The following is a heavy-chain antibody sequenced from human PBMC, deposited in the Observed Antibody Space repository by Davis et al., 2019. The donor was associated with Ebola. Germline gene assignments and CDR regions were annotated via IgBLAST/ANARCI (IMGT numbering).Heavy chain of an antibody. D-gene: IGHD3-10*01. J-gene: IGHJ6*02. CDR2: IRSKAYGGTT. CDR3: TRDQIEMTQLLWFGELCCYYGMDV. V-gene: IGHV3-49*04. Sequence: GESLKISCTASGFTFGDYAMSWVRQAPGKGLEWVGFIRSKAYGGTTEYAASVKGRFTISRDDSKSIAYLQMNSLKTEDTAVYYCTRDQIEMTQLLWFGELCCYYGMDVWGQGTTVTVSS. CDR1: GFTFGDYA.